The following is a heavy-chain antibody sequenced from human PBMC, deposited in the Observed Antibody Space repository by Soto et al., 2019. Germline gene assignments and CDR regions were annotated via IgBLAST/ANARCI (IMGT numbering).Heavy chain of an antibody. CDR1: GGTISDSGYY. CDR2: IYYSGST. D-gene: IGHD6-6*01. V-gene: IGHV4-39*01. CDR3: VRQADGSSSVYFYGMDV. J-gene: IGHJ6*02. Sequence: PSETLCLTCTVSGGTISDSGYYWGWIRQPPGKGLEWIGSIYYSGSTYYNPSLKSRVTISVDTSKNQFSLKLSSVTAADTAVYYCVRQADGSSSVYFYGMDVWGQGTTVTVFS.